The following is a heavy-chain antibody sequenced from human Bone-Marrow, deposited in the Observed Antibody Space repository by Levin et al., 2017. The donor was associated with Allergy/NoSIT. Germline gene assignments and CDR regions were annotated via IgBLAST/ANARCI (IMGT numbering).Heavy chain of an antibody. J-gene: IGHJ5*02. D-gene: IGHD3-10*01. Sequence: ASVKVSCKASGYTFTGYYMHWVRQAPGQGLEWMGWINPNSGGTNYAQKFQGRVTMTRDTSISTAYMELSRLRSDDTAVYYCAREGPLRLNGSGSGNWFDPWGQGTLVTVSS. CDR3: AREGPLRLNGSGSGNWFDP. CDR1: GYTFTGYY. V-gene: IGHV1-2*02. CDR2: INPNSGGT.